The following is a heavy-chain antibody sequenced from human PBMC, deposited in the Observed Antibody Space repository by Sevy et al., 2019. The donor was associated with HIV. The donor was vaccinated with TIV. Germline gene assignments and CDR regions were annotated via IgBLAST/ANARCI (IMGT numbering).Heavy chain of an antibody. CDR3: AREGCTQPHDY. Sequence: GGSLRLSCAASGFTFAKYSMSWVRQAPGKGLEWVSTFSFGCGRINYADSVKGRFTISRDDSKNKRFLQMNSLRAEDTATYFCAREGCTQPHDYWGQGTLVTVS. CDR1: GFTFAKYS. J-gene: IGHJ4*02. V-gene: IGHV3-23*01. CDR2: FSFGCGRI. D-gene: IGHD2-8*01.